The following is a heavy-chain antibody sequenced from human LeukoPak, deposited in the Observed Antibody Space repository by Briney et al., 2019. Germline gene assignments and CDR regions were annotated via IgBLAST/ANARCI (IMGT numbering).Heavy chain of an antibody. J-gene: IGHJ6*03. D-gene: IGHD4-17*01. Sequence: SGTLSLTCAVSGGSISAYYWSWIRQPPGKGLEWIGYIYYSGSTNYNPSLKSRVTISVDTSKNQFSLKLSSVTAADTAVYYCARVNGDLPSDYYYCIDVWGKGTTVTVSS. CDR3: ARVNGDLPSDYYYCIDV. CDR2: IYYSGST. CDR1: GGSISAYY. V-gene: IGHV4-59*01.